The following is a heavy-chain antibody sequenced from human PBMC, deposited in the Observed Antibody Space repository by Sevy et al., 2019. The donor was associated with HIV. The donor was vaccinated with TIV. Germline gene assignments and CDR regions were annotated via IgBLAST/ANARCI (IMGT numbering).Heavy chain of an antibody. D-gene: IGHD3-22*01. Sequence: GGSLRLSCAVSGIPFSSYGLHWVRQAPGMGLEWVALISYDGGDKYYADSVKGRFTISRDTSKNTLYLQMSSLRAEDTAVYYCARDTQYYDRSGYYPLLQDWGQGTLVTVSS. J-gene: IGHJ4*02. CDR1: GIPFSSYG. V-gene: IGHV3-30-3*01. CDR2: ISYDGGDK. CDR3: ARDTQYYDRSGYYPLLQD.